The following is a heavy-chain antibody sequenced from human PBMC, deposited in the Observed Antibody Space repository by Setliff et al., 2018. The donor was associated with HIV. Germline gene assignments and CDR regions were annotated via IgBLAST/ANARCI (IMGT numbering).Heavy chain of an antibody. V-gene: IGHV1-18*01. CDR3: ARDLKVYAMWGDAFDT. CDR1: GYTFTNYG. D-gene: IGHD2-8*01. CDR2: ISGYNGNT. Sequence: ASVKVSCKASGYTFTNYGISWVRQAPGQGLEWMGWISGYNGNTNYAEKLQARVTMTTDTSTSTAYMELRSLRSDDTAVYYCARDLKVYAMWGDAFDTWGQGTMVTVS. J-gene: IGHJ3*02.